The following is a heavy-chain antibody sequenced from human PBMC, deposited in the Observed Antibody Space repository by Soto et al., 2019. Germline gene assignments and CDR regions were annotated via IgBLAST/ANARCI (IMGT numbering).Heavy chain of an antibody. Sequence: QVQLVESGGGVVQPGRSLRLSCAASGFTFSSYAMHWVRQAPGKGLEWVAVISYHGSNKYYADSVKGRFTISRDNSKNTLYLQMNSLRAEDTAVYYCARSIVGATPFDYWGQGTLVTVSS. CDR2: ISYHGSNK. J-gene: IGHJ4*02. CDR3: ARSIVGATPFDY. CDR1: GFTFSSYA. D-gene: IGHD1-26*01. V-gene: IGHV3-30-3*01.